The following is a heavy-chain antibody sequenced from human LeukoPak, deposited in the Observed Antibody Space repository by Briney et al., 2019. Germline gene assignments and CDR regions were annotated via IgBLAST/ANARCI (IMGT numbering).Heavy chain of an antibody. CDR1: GGSMNINNYY. CDR2: IYYTGTT. D-gene: IGHD2-2*01. V-gene: IGHV4-39*07. CDR3: ARDRYCSSTSCSDLGRFDP. J-gene: IGHJ5*02. Sequence: SETLSLTCTVSGGSMNINNYYWAWIRQPPGKGLEWLGSIYYTGTTYYNPSLNHRVTISVDTSKNQYSLKLSSVTAADTAVYYCARDRYCSSTSCSDLGRFDPWGQGTLVTVSS.